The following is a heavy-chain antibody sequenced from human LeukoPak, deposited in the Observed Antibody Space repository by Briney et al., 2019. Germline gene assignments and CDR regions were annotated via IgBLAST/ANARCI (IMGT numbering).Heavy chain of an antibody. V-gene: IGHV3-23*01. Sequence: GGSLRLSCAASGFTFNNYAMNWVRQAPGKGLEWVSALSGGAGRTYYADSVKGRFTISRDNSKNTLCLQMNSLSAEDTAVYYCAKGYSNYISTIVNWDQGTLVTVSS. D-gene: IGHD4-11*01. CDR2: LSGGAGRT. CDR1: GFTFNNYA. CDR3: AKGYSNYISTIVN. J-gene: IGHJ4*02.